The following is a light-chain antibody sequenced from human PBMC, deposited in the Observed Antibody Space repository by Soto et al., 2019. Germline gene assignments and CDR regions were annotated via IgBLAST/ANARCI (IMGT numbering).Light chain of an antibody. Sequence: QLVLTQPPSASGTPGQRVTISCSGGSSNIGSNPVNWYQQLPGMAPKLLIYNDSECPSGVPDRFSGSKSGTSASLAISGLQSEDEADYFCAAWDDSLHGWVFGGGTKLTVL. V-gene: IGLV1-44*01. J-gene: IGLJ3*02. CDR2: NDS. CDR3: AAWDDSLHGWV. CDR1: SSNIGSNP.